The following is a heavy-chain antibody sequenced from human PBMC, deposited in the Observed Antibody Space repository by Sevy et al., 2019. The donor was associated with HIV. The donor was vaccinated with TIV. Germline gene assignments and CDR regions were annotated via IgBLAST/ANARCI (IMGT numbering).Heavy chain of an antibody. CDR3: ARDHVKDGDSGDYYYFAMDV. V-gene: IGHV3-11*01. D-gene: IGHD4-17*01. Sequence: GGSLRLSCAASGFTFSDYYMSWIRQAPGKGLEWMSYISGSDYTIYYADSEKGRFTISRDNAKNSLYLQMNSLRAEDTAVYYCARDHVKDGDSGDYYYFAMDVWGQGTTVTVSS. J-gene: IGHJ6*02. CDR2: ISGSDYTI. CDR1: GFTFSDYY.